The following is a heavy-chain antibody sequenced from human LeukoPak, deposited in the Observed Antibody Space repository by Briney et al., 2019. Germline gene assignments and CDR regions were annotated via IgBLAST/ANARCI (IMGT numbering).Heavy chain of an antibody. CDR1: GYTFTGYY. Sequence: AASVKVSCKASGYTFTGYYMHWVRQAPGRGLEWMGWINPNSGATKYAQKFQGRVTMTRDTSISTAYMEVSRLRFDDTAVYYCARDGGWYQLLWWFDPWGQGTLVTVS. CDR3: ARDGGWYQLLWWFDP. V-gene: IGHV1-2*02. J-gene: IGHJ5*02. CDR2: INPNSGAT. D-gene: IGHD2-2*01.